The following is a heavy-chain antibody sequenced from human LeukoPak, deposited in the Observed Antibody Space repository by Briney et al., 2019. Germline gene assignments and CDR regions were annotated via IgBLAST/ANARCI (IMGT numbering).Heavy chain of an antibody. CDR1: GFTFSSYA. CDR2: ISYDGSNK. V-gene: IGHV3-30-3*01. Sequence: PGRSLRLSCAASGFTFSSYAMHWVRQAPGKGLEWVAVISYDGSNKYYADSVKGRFTISRDNSKNTLYLQMNSLRAEDTAVYYCARGWPADEYIDYWGQGTLVTVSS. CDR3: ARGWPADEYIDY. D-gene: IGHD6-6*01. J-gene: IGHJ4*02.